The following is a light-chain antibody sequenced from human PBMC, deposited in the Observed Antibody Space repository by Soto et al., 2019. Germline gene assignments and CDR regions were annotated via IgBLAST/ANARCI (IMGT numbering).Light chain of an antibody. Sequence: DIQMTQSPSSLSASVGDRVTITCRASQSISRYLNWYQQKPGIAPKLLIYPASSLQSGVPSRFSGSGSGTDFPLTISSLQPEDFATYYCPQSYSIPKTCGQGTKVDIK. V-gene: IGKV1-39*01. CDR3: PQSYSIPKT. J-gene: IGKJ1*01. CDR2: PAS. CDR1: QSISRY.